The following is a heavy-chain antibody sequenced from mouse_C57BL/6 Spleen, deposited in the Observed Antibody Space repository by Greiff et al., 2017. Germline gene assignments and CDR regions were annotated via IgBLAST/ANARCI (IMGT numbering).Heavy chain of an antibody. CDR1: GYTFTDYE. CDR3: TRSDWDGGFAY. D-gene: IGHD4-1*01. CDR2: IDPETGGT. Sequence: QVQLKQSGAELVRPGASVTLSCKASGYTFTDYEMHWVKQTPVHGLEWIGAIDPETGGTAYNQKFKGKAILTADKSSSTAYMELRSLTSEDSAVYYCTRSDWDGGFAYWGPGTLVTVSA. V-gene: IGHV1-15*01. J-gene: IGHJ3*01.